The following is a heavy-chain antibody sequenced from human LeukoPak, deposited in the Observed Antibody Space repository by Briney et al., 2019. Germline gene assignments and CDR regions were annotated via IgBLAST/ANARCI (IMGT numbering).Heavy chain of an antibody. D-gene: IGHD3-22*01. CDR3: ARDRITMIVVDNDAFDI. CDR2: ISSSGSTI. Sequence: PGGSLRLSCAASGFTFSSYEMNWVRQAPGKGLEWVSYISSSGSTIYYADSVKGRFTISRDNAKNSLYLQMNSLRAEDTAVYYCARDRITMIVVDNDAFDIWGQGTMVTVSS. J-gene: IGHJ3*02. V-gene: IGHV3-48*03. CDR1: GFTFSSYE.